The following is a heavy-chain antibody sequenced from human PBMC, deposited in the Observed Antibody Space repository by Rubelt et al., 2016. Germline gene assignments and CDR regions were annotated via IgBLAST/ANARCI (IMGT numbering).Heavy chain of an antibody. CDR1: GYIFTSYS. CDR3: ARVGPIGFGELSWGDHDYGLDV. Sequence: GYIFTSYSMHWVRQAPGKGLEWLGGLNPEDGEAIYAQDFQDRLTLTEDASTDTAYMELSSLRSDDTAVYYCARVGPIGFGELSWGDHDYGLDVWGQGTTVTVSS. V-gene: IGHV1-24*01. J-gene: IGHJ6*02. CDR2: LNPEDGEA. D-gene: IGHD3-10*01.